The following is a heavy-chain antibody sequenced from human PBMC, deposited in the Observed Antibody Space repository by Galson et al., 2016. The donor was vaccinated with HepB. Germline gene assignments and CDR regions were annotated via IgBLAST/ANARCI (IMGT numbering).Heavy chain of an antibody. CDR3: ARYHVVLNYGMDV. J-gene: IGHJ6*02. V-gene: IGHV3-48*03. CDR1: GFTFSDYE. D-gene: IGHD2-8*02. Sequence: SLRLSCAASGFTFSDYEMNWVRQAPGKGLEWASSISGHGNTIFYADSVKGRFTTSRDTAKTSLYLIMNSLRAADTAFYYCARYHVVLNYGMDVWGQGTIVIVSS. CDR2: ISGHGNTI.